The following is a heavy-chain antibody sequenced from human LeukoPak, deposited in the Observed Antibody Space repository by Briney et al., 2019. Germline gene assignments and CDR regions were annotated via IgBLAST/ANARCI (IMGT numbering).Heavy chain of an antibody. CDR2: ISGSAGST. CDR3: AKDRDPTMVHNFDC. J-gene: IGHJ4*02. V-gene: IGHV3-23*01. Sequence: GGSLRLSCAASGFTFSSYAMRWVRQAPGKGLEWVSGISGSAGSTNYADSVKGRFTISRDYSKNTLYLQMNSLRVEDTAVYYCAKDRDPTMVHNFDCWGQGTLVTVSS. CDR1: GFTFSSYA. D-gene: IGHD3-10*01.